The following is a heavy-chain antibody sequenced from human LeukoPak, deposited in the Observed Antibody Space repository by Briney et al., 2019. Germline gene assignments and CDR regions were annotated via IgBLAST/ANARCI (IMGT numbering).Heavy chain of an antibody. Sequence: GGSLRLSCAASGFTFSHYSLNWVRQAPGKGLEWVSSISSSSSYIYYADSVKGRFIISRDNAKNSLYLQMNSLRAEDTAVYYCARGLDNYGYSANIWGQGTMVTVSS. V-gene: IGHV3-21*01. CDR2: ISSSSSYI. CDR1: GFTFSHYS. J-gene: IGHJ3*02. D-gene: IGHD5-18*01. CDR3: ARGLDNYGYSANI.